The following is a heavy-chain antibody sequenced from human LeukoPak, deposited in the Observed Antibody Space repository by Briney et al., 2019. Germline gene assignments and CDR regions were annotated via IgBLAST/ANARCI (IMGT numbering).Heavy chain of an antibody. D-gene: IGHD6-13*01. J-gene: IGHJ4*02. Sequence: PEGSLRLSCAASGFTFDDYGMTWVRQGPGKGLEWVSAIIGSGSSTYYADSVKGRFTISRDNSKNTLFLQMNSLRAEDTAVYYCAKDRAQQLVLDFWGQGTLVTVSS. CDR2: IIGSGSST. V-gene: IGHV3-23*01. CDR3: AKDRAQQLVLDF. CDR1: GFTFDDYG.